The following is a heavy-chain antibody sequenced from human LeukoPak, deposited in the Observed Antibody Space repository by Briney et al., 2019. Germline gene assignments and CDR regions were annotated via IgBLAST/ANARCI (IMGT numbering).Heavy chain of an antibody. Sequence: GESLKIYWEASGYSFSTYWIGRVRHMPGKGLEWMGIIYPGYSDTRHSPSFQGQVTISAGKSISTAYLQWSSLRASDTAMYYCARRRVGNHYFDYWGQGTLVTVSS. V-gene: IGHV5-51*01. J-gene: IGHJ4*02. CDR1: GYSFSTYW. CDR2: IYPGYSDT. D-gene: IGHD1-14*01. CDR3: ARRRVGNHYFDY.